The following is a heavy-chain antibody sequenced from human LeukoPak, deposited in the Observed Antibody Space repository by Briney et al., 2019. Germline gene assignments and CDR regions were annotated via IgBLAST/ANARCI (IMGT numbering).Heavy chain of an antibody. J-gene: IGHJ4*02. CDR1: GFTFSSYA. Sequence: PGWSLRLSCAASGFTFSSYAMSWVRPAPGKGLDGVSLSYSGGWTYYADYVKGKFTVHRENSKHTLYLQMNSLRDEDTAVYYCTKAGQWTYGFQDYWGQGTLVTVSS. CDR2: SYSGGWT. V-gene: IGHV3-66*01. CDR3: TKAGQWTYGFQDY. D-gene: IGHD3-10*01.